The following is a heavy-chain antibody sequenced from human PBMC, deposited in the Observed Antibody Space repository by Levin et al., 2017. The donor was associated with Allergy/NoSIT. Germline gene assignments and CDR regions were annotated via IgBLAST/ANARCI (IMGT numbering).Heavy chain of an antibody. V-gene: IGHV3-30-3*01. CDR1: GFTFSSYA. Sequence: PGGSLRLSCAASGFTFSSYAMHWVRQAPGKGLEWVAVISYDGSNKYYADSVKGRFTISRDNSKNTLYLQMNSLRAEDTAVYYCGRDRGYYDILTGPRGSAFDSWGQGTMVTVSS. CDR2: ISYDGSNK. CDR3: GRDRGYYDILTGPRGSAFDS. J-gene: IGHJ3*02. D-gene: IGHD3-9*01.